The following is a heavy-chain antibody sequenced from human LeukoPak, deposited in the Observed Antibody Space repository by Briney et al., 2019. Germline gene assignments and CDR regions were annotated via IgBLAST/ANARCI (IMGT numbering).Heavy chain of an antibody. CDR3: ARGLYCSSTSCYLHRWFDP. J-gene: IGHJ5*02. D-gene: IGHD2-2*01. CDR2: INHSGST. Sequence: SETLSLTCAVYGGSFSGYYWSWIRQPPGKGLEWIGEINHSGSTNYNPSLKSRVTISVDTSKNQFSLELSSVTAADTAVYYCARGLYCSSTSCYLHRWFDPWGQGTLVTVSS. CDR1: GGSFSGYY. V-gene: IGHV4-34*01.